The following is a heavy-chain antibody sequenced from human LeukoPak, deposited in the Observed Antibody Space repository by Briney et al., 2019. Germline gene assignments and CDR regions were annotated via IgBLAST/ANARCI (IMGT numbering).Heavy chain of an antibody. CDR3: AGHFGAWHYFDY. J-gene: IGHJ4*02. V-gene: IGHV3-30*02. D-gene: IGHD3-3*01. Sequence: GGSLRLSCGASGFTFSNYGMLWVRQAPGKGLEWVAFIRYDGNNKLYADSMKGRFTISRDNSKNTLYLHINSLRAEDTAVYYCAGHFGAWHYFDYWGQGTLVTVSS. CDR2: IRYDGNNK. CDR1: GFTFSNYG.